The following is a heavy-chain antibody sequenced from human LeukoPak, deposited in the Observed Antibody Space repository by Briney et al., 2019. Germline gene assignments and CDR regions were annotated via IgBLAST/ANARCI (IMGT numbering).Heavy chain of an antibody. J-gene: IGHJ6*02. Sequence: GRSLRLSCAASGFTFSSYSMNWVRQAPGKGLEWVSSISSSRSYIYYADSVKGRFTITRDNAKNSLYLQMNSLRAEDTAVYYCARDGVRGAIGTDDNYYYYYGMDVWGQGTTVTVSS. CDR2: ISSSRSYI. V-gene: IGHV3-21*01. CDR1: GFTFSSYS. CDR3: ARDGVRGAIGTDDNYYYYYGMDV. D-gene: IGHD3-10*01.